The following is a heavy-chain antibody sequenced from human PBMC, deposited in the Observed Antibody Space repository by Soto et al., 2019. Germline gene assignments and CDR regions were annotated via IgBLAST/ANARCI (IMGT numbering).Heavy chain of an antibody. CDR2: ISSSGSTR. CDR3: ARGYFDWFLGY. J-gene: IGHJ4*02. V-gene: IGHV3-11*01. Sequence: PGGSLRLSCAASGFTFSDYYMTWIRQAPGKGLEWVSHISSSGSTRYHADSVKGRFTISRDNAKNSLYLQMNSLRAEDTAVYYCARGYFDWFLGYWGQGTLVTVSS. CDR1: GFTFSDYY. D-gene: IGHD3-9*01.